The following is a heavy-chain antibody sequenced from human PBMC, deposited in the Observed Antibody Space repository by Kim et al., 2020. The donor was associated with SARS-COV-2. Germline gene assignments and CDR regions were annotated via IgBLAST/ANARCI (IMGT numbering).Heavy chain of an antibody. V-gene: IGHV3-7*01. Sequence: DGSESSYVDSVRGRFTISGDTAKNSLYLRMNSLRAEDTAIYYCAKATFDIRGQGTLVTVSS. CDR3: AKATFDI. D-gene: IGHD3-9*01. CDR2: DGSES. J-gene: IGHJ4*02.